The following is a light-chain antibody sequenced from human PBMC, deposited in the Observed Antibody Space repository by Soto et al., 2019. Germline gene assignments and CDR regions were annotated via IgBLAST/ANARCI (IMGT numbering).Light chain of an antibody. Sequence: AIEMTQSPSSLSASVGDRVTITCRASQAIRDELGWYQQKPGKAPKLLIYTASYLQSGVPSRFSGSGSGTDFTLTISGLLPEDCATYYCLQDYSYPWTFGQGTRVE. J-gene: IGKJ1*01. CDR1: QAIRDE. V-gene: IGKV1-6*02. CDR2: TAS. CDR3: LQDYSYPWT.